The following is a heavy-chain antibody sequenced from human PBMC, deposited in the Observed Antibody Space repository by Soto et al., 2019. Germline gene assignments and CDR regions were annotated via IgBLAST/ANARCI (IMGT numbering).Heavy chain of an antibody. CDR1: GGSISSYY. V-gene: IGHV4-59*01. CDR2: IYYSGST. J-gene: IGHJ5*02. D-gene: IGHD3-10*01. Sequence: PSETLSLTYTVSGGSISSYYWSWIRQPPGKGLELIGYIYYSGSTNYNPSLKSRVTISVDTSKNQFSLKLSSVTAADTAVYYCARDYRPTMVRGVIMDVHWFDPWGQGTLVTVSS. CDR3: ARDYRPTMVRGVIMDVHWFDP.